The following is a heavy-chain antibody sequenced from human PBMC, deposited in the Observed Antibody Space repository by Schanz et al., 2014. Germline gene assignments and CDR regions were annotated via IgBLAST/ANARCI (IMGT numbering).Heavy chain of an antibody. V-gene: IGHV1-18*01. CDR1: GYTFSDYG. CDR2: ISPYTGNT. J-gene: IGHJ4*02. D-gene: IGHD6-13*01. CDR3: ARDGVDAAAGGNY. Sequence: QVQLAQSGAEVKKPGASVKVSCKTSGYTFSDYGITWVRQAPGQGLEWVGWISPYTGNTHYFGKMEGRVTMTTDTSTSTVYMELSSLRSEDTAVYYCARDGVDAAAGGNYWGQGTLVTVSS.